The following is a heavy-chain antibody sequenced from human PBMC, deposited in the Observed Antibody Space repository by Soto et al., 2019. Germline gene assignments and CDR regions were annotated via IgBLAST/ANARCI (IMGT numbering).Heavy chain of an antibody. J-gene: IGHJ3*02. CDR2: IIPIFGTA. CDR1: GGTFSSYA. V-gene: IGHV1-69*13. D-gene: IGHD3-22*01. CDR3: ARDTYYYDSSGYLSHDAFDI. Sequence: ASVKVSCKASGGTFSSYAISWVRQAPGQGLEWMGGIIPIFGTANYAQKFQGRVTITADESTSTAYMELSSLRSEDTAVYYCARDTYYYDSSGYLSHDAFDIWGQGTMVTVSS.